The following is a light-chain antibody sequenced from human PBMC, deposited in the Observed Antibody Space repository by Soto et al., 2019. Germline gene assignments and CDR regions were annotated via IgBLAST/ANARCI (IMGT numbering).Light chain of an antibody. Sequence: DIVMTQSPDSLAVSLGERATMNCKCSRSVLYKSNNKNHLAWYQQKPGQPPQWIIYWASTRESGVPERFSGSGSGTDFTLTISSLEAEDVAFYWCQQYFDVPFTFGGGTKVEI. J-gene: IGKJ4*01. CDR1: RSVLYKSNNKNH. CDR3: QQYFDVPFT. CDR2: WAS. V-gene: IGKV4-1*01.